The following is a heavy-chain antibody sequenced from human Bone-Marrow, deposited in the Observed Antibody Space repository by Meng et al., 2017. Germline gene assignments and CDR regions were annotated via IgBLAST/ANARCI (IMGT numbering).Heavy chain of an antibody. Sequence: QVRLQQWGAGLLKPSETLSLTCVVSGGSFSDYYWSWIRQPPGKGLEWIGEINHSGSTSYNPSLESRATISVDTSQNNLSLKLSSVTAADSAVYYCARGPTTMAHDFDYWGQGTLVTVSS. J-gene: IGHJ4*02. CDR3: ARGPTTMAHDFDY. V-gene: IGHV4-34*01. CDR1: GGSFSDYY. D-gene: IGHD4-11*01. CDR2: INHSGST.